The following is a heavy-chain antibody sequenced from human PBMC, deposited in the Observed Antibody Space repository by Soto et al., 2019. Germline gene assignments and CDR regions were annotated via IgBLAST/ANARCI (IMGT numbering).Heavy chain of an antibody. D-gene: IGHD2-8*01. Sequence: PGGSLRLSCAPSGFTFINAWMSWVRQAPGKGLEWVGRIKSKANGGTADHAAPVKGRFTISRDDSKDTLYLQMNSLKTEDTGIYYCTTGSLSGVLTYGEDYWGQGALVTVSS. V-gene: IGHV3-15*01. J-gene: IGHJ4*02. CDR1: GFTFINAW. CDR2: IKSKANGGTA. CDR3: TTGSLSGVLTYGEDY.